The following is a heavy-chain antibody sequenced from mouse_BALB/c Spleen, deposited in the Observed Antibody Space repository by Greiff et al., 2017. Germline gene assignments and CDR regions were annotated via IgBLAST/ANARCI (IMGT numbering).Heavy chain of an antibody. J-gene: IGHJ2*01. CDR3: ARHSLGPYYFDY. Sequence: EVKLMESGGDLVKPGGSLKLSCAASGFTFSSYGMSWVRQTPDKRLEWVATISSGGSYTYYPESVKGRFTISRDNAKNTLYLQMSSLKSEDTAMYYYARHSLGPYYFDYWGQGTTLTVSS. D-gene: IGHD4-1*01. CDR2: ISSGGSYT. V-gene: IGHV5-6*01. CDR1: GFTFSSYG.